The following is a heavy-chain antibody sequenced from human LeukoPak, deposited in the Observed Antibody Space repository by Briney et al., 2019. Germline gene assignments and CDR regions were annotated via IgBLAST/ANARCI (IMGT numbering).Heavy chain of an antibody. CDR1: GASFSNDY. CDR2: IFYSGAT. J-gene: IGHJ4*02. CDR3: ARAIRRNAFDS. Sequence: SETLSLTCTVSGASFSNDYWGWIRQPPGKGLEWLGNIFYSGATYFNPSLKSRVTISVDTSRNQFSLKLTSVTAADTAFYYCARAIRRNAFDSWGQGTLVTVSS. V-gene: IGHV4-59*12.